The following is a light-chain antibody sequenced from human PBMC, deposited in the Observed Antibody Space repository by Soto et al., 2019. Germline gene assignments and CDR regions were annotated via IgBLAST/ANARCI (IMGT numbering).Light chain of an antibody. V-gene: IGKV1-5*01. CDR1: QSINTW. Sequence: DIQMTQSPSTLSASVGDRVTITCRASQSINTWLAWYQQKPGKAPKLLIYDASSLQSGVPLRFSGSGSGTEFTLPVSSLQPDYFATYLCHQSNTFGQGTKLEIK. J-gene: IGKJ2*01. CDR2: DAS. CDR3: HQSNT.